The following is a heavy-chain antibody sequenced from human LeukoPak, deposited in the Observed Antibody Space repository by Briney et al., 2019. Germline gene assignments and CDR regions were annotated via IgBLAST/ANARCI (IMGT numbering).Heavy chain of an antibody. Sequence: PGGSLRLSCAASGFTFDDYAMHWVRQAPGKGLEWVSLISWDGCSTYYADSVKGRFTISRDNSKNSLYLQINSLRAEDTALYYCAKGACSSTSCSNPYYYYYMDVWGKGTTVTVSS. D-gene: IGHD2-2*01. CDR1: GFTFDDYA. CDR2: ISWDGCST. CDR3: AKGACSSTSCSNPYYYYYMDV. J-gene: IGHJ6*03. V-gene: IGHV3-43D*03.